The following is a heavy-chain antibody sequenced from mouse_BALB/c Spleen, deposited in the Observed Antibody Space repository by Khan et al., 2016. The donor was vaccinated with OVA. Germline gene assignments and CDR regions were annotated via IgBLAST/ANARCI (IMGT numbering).Heavy chain of an antibody. CDR3: ARKNKADYGNYYTMDY. J-gene: IGHJ4*01. CDR2: INPESGGT. D-gene: IGHD2-1*01. CDR1: GYAFTNYL. Sequence: QVQLQQSGAELVRPGTSVKVSCKASGYAFTNYLIEWIKQRPGQGLEWIGVINPESGGTNYNEKFKGKATLTADKSSSTAYMQLSSLTSDDSAVYFSARKNKADYGNYYTMDYWGQGTSVTVSS. V-gene: IGHV1-54*01.